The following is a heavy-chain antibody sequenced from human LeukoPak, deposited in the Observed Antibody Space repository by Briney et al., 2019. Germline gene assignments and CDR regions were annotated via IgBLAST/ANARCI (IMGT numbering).Heavy chain of an antibody. J-gene: IGHJ4*02. CDR3: ARLRYFDWLEFDY. CDR2: INHSGST. V-gene: IGHV4-34*01. D-gene: IGHD3-9*01. CDR1: GGSLSGYY. Sequence: EASETLSLTCAVSGGSLSGYYRSWIRQPPGKGLEWIGEINHSGSTNYNPSLKSRVTISVDTSKNQFSLKLSSVTAADTAVYYCARLRYFDWLEFDYWGQGTLVTVSS.